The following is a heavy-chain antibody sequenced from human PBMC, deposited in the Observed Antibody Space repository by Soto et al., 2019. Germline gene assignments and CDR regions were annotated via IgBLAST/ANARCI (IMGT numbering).Heavy chain of an antibody. CDR1: GCPISGYY. J-gene: IGHJ6*02. CDR3: ARDLWGYCGTDCYPLDV. Sequence: SDTLNLTCTVSGCPISGYYWSWMLNPPGKGLEWIGYMYNTGSTVYNPSFKSRVTISVDTSKNQFSLKLNSVTAADTAVYYCARDLWGYCGTDCYPLDVWGQGTTVT. D-gene: IGHD2-21*02. CDR2: MYNTGST. V-gene: IGHV4-59*01.